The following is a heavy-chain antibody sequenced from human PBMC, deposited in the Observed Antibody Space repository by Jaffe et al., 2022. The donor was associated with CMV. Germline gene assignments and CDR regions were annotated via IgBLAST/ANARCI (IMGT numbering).Heavy chain of an antibody. J-gene: IGHJ3*02. Sequence: EVQLVESGGGLVKPGGSLRLSCAASGFTFSSYSMNWVRQAPGKGLEWVSSISSSSSYIYYADSVKGRFTISRDNAKNSLYLQMNSLRAEDTAVYYCARDSFKLRLAIAYGDYDPDAFDIWGQGTMVTVSS. D-gene: IGHD4-17*01. V-gene: IGHV3-21*01. CDR3: ARDSFKLRLAIAYGDYDPDAFDI. CDR1: GFTFSSYS. CDR2: ISSSSSYI.